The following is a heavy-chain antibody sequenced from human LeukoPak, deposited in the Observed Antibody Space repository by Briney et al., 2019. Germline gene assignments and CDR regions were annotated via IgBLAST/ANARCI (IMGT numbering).Heavy chain of an antibody. CDR1: GHTFTGYY. CDR3: ARQVELLDYFDY. Sequence: ASVKVTCKASGHTFTGYYMHWVRQAPGQGLEWMGWINPNSGGTNYAQKFQGRVTMTRDTSISTAYMELSRLRSDDTAVYYCARQVELLDYFDYWGQGTLVTVSS. CDR2: INPNSGGT. V-gene: IGHV1-2*02. D-gene: IGHD1-26*01. J-gene: IGHJ4*02.